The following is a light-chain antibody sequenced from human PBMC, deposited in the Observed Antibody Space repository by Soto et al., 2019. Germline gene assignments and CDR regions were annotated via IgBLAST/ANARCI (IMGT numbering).Light chain of an antibody. Sequence: EIVLTQSPATLSLSPGERATLSCRSSQNVSSYLAWYQHKPGQAPRLLIYDASNRATGIPARFSGSGSGTDFTLTISRLEPEDFAVYYCQQYGSSPRVTFGQGTRLEIK. V-gene: IGKV3-20*01. J-gene: IGKJ5*01. CDR3: QQYGSSPRVT. CDR1: QNVSSY. CDR2: DAS.